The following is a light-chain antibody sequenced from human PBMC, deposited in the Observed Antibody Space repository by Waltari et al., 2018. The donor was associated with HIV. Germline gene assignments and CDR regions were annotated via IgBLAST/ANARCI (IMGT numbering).Light chain of an antibody. Sequence: QSVLTQPPSASGPPGQRVTISCSVSSSNIGSNYVSWYQQLPGTAPKLLIYRNNQRPSGVPDRFSGSKSGTSASLAISGLRSEDEADYYCAAWDDSLSGLHWVFGGGTKLTVL. CDR2: RNN. CDR3: AAWDDSLSGLHWV. J-gene: IGLJ3*02. CDR1: SSNIGSNY. V-gene: IGLV1-47*01.